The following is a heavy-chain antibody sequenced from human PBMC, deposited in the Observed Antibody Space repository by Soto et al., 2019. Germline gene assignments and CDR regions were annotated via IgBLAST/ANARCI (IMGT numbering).Heavy chain of an antibody. D-gene: IGHD3-16*01. V-gene: IGHV3-30-3*01. CDR2: ISYDGNNK. CDR1: GFTYSTYT. Sequence: QVQLVESGGGVVQPGRSLRLSCAASGFTYSTYTMHWVRQAPGKGLEWVAVISYDGNNKFYADSVKGRFTISRDSTKXXXXXXXXXXXXXXXXXXXXXXXXXSXXXXXXXYGTYFDYWGQGALVTVSS. CDR3: XXXXXSXXXXXXXYGTYFDY. J-gene: IGHJ4*02.